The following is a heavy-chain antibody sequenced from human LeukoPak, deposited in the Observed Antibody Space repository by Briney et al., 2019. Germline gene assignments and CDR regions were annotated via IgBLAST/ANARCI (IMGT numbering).Heavy chain of an antibody. CDR3: ARSAEYSSGWLSFDY. CDR1: GGSISSHY. D-gene: IGHD6-19*01. V-gene: IGHV4-59*06. Sequence: SETLSLTCTVSGGSISSHYWSWIRQHPGKGLEWIAYIYYSGSTYYNPSLKSRLTISVDTSKNQFSLKLGSVTAADTAVYYCARSAEYSSGWLSFDYWGQGTLVTVSS. J-gene: IGHJ4*02. CDR2: IYYSGST.